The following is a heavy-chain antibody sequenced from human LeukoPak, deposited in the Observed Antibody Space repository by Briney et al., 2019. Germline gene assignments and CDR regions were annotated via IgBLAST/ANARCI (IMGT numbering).Heavy chain of an antibody. Sequence: SVKVSCKASGGTFSSYAISWVRQSPGQGLEWMGGIIPIFGTANYAQKFQGRVTITADESTSTAYMELSSLRSEDTAVYYCARRPGYCSSTSCYTDYYYYYMDVWGKGTTVTVSS. D-gene: IGHD2-2*02. CDR3: ARRPGYCSSTSCYTDYYYYYMDV. J-gene: IGHJ6*03. CDR2: IIPIFGTA. CDR1: GGTFSSYA. V-gene: IGHV1-69*13.